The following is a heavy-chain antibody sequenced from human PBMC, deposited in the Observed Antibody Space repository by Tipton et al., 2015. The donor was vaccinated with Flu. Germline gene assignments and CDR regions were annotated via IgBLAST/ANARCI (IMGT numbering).Heavy chain of an antibody. D-gene: IGHD6-13*01. CDR1: GYSISSGFY. Sequence: TLSLTCTVPGYSISSGFYWGWIRQPPGKGLEWIGNIYHSGSTFYNPSLKSLVTKSVDTSKNQYFMKLSSVTAADTAVNFCAMGPEQRLVNPPYLDYWGQGTLVTVSS. J-gene: IGHJ4*02. CDR3: AMGPEQRLVNPPYLDY. CDR2: IYHSGST. V-gene: IGHV4-38-2*02.